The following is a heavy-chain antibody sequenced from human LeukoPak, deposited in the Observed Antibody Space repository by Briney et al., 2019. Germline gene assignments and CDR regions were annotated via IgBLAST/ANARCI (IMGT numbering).Heavy chain of an antibody. CDR2: ISSSSYYI. CDR3: ARYVVPSSLDY. CDR1: GFTFSSYS. V-gene: IGHV3-21*01. J-gene: IGHJ4*02. Sequence: GGSLRLSCAASGFTFSSYSMNWVRQAPGKGLEWVSYISSSSYYIYYADSVKGRFTISRDNAKNSLYLQMNSLRVEDTAVYFCARYVVPSSLDYWGQGTLVTVSS. D-gene: IGHD2-15*01.